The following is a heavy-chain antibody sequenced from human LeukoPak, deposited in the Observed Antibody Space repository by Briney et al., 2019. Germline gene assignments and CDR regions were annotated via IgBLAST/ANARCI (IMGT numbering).Heavy chain of an antibody. D-gene: IGHD6-19*01. Sequence: PGGSLRLSCAASGFTFSDYYMDWVRQAPGKGQEWVGRTRDKGNSYTTDYAASVEGRFTISRDDSKNTLYLQMNSLKTEDTAVYYCTTARGSGPGYFHHWGQGTLVTVSS. V-gene: IGHV3-72*01. CDR3: TTARGSGPGYFHH. CDR2: TRDKGNSYTT. J-gene: IGHJ1*01. CDR1: GFTFSDYY.